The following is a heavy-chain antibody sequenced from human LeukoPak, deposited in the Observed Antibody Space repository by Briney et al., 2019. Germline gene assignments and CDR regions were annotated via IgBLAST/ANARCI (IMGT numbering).Heavy chain of an antibody. CDR1: GFTFSSYG. V-gene: IGHV3-30*02. Sequence: GGSLRLSCAASGFTFSSYGMHWVRQAPGKGLEWVAFIRYDGSNKYYADSVKGRFTISRDNSKNTLYLQMTSLRAEDTAVYYCALGATGAFDIWGQGTMVTVSS. J-gene: IGHJ3*02. CDR2: IRYDGSNK. D-gene: IGHD1-26*01. CDR3: ALGATGAFDI.